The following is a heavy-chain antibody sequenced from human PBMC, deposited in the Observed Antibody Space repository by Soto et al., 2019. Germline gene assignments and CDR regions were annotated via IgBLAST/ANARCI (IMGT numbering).Heavy chain of an antibody. CDR3: ARSVAGHFDY. J-gene: IGHJ4*02. D-gene: IGHD6-19*01. Sequence: GGSLRLSCAASGFTFNIYSMNWVRQAPGKGLEWVSYITSDTATIHYADSVRGRFTISRDNAENSLFLQMNSLRDEDTAAYYCARSVAGHFDYWGQGTLVTVSS. V-gene: IGHV3-48*02. CDR1: GFTFNIYS. CDR2: ITSDTATI.